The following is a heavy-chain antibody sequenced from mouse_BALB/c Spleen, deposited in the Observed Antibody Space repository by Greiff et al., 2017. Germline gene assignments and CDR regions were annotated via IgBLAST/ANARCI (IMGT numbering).Heavy chain of an antibody. D-gene: IGHD2-2*01. Sequence: EVKLVESGGGLVQPGGSLKLSCAASGFDFSRYWMSWVRQAPGKGLEWIGEINPDSSTINYTPSLKDKFIISRDNAKNTLYLQMSKVRSEDTALYYCARLGLRRADYWGQGTSVTVSS. V-gene: IGHV4-1*02. CDR2: INPDSSTI. CDR1: GFDFSRYW. CDR3: ARLGLRRADY. J-gene: IGHJ4*01.